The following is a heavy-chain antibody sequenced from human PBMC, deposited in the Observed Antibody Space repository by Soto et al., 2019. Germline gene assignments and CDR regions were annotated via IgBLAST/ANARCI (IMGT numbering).Heavy chain of an antibody. J-gene: IGHJ4*02. CDR1: GFTFTRYY. Sequence: ASVKVSFKASGFTFTRYYMHWVRQAPGQGLEWMGIINPSGDSTTCAQKFQGRVTMSRDTSTSTVYMELSSLRSGDTAVYYCARSHSYSTSWYDYWGQGTLVTVSS. CDR3: ARSHSYSTSWYDY. CDR2: INPSGDST. V-gene: IGHV1-46*01. D-gene: IGHD6-13*01.